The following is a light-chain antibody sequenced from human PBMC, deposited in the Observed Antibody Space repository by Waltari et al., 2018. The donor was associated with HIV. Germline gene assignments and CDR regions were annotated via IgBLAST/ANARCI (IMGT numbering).Light chain of an antibody. CDR3: ASNRLDYTLI. CDR2: DIN. Sequence: QSALTQPASVSGFLGQSINISCTGISTDSRFYQYVSWYQQYPGTTPRLIIFDINNRPSVVSDLFSGSRSGNSASRTFSGLQSGDEAHYYCASNRLDYTLIFGGGTKLTVL. V-gene: IGLV2-14*03. J-gene: IGLJ2*01. CDR1: STDSRFYQY.